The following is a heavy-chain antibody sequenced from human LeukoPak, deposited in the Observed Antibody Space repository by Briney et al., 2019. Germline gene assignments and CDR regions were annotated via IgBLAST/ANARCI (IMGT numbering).Heavy chain of an antibody. J-gene: IGHJ5*02. D-gene: IGHD3-9*01. Sequence: GGSLRLSCAASGFTFSNAWMSWVRQAPGKGLEWVGRIKSKTDGGTTDYAAPVKGRFTISRDDSKNTLYLQMNSLKTEDTAVYYCTADRIARYFDWLPNGRDPWGQGTLVTVSS. CDR3: TADRIARYFDWLPNGRDP. CDR1: GFTFSNAW. CDR2: IKSKTDGGTT. V-gene: IGHV3-15*01.